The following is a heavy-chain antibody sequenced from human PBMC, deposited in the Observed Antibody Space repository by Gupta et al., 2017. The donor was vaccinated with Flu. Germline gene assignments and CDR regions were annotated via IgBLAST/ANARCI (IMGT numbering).Heavy chain of an antibody. CDR2: DGSNK. J-gene: IGHJ5*02. CDR3: ARGGFPWGYDDSSGYSRFDP. D-gene: IGHD3-22*01. V-gene: IGHV3-30-3*01. Sequence: DGSNKYYADSVKGRFTISRDNSKNTLYLQMNSLRAEDTAVYYCARGGFPWGYDDSSGYSRFDPWGQGTLVTVSS.